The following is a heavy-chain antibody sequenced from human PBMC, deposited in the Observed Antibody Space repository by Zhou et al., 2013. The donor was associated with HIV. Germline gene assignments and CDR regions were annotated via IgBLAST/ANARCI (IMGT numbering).Heavy chain of an antibody. CDR3: ARDLGFPPRDWFDP. J-gene: IGHJ5*02. V-gene: IGHV4-30-2*01. CDR2: IYSSGST. CDR1: GDSISSGGYS. Sequence: QVQLQESGSGLVKPSQTLSLTCAVSGDSISSGGYSWSWIRQPPGKGLEWIGYIYSSGSTNYSPSLKSRVTISVDTSKNQFSLKLNSVTAADTAVYYCARDLGFPPRDWFDPWGQGTLVTVSS.